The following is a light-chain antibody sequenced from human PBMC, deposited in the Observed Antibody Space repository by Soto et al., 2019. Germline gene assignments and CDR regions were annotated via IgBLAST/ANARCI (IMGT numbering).Light chain of an antibody. CDR2: AAS. CDR3: QQYGVSPPSWT. J-gene: IGKJ1*01. CDR1: RSVTS. Sequence: EIVLTQSPATLSLSPGERATLSCRASRSVTSLAWYQQKPGQAPRLLIYAASSRATGIPDRFSGSGSGTDFTLTISRLEPEDFALYYCQQYGVSPPSWTFGQGTKVEIK. V-gene: IGKV3-20*01.